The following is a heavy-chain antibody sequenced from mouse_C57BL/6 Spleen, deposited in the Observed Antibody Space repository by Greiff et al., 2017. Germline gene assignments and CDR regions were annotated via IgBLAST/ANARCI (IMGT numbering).Heavy chain of an antibody. CDR2: FHPYNDDT. V-gene: IGHV1-47*01. D-gene: IGHD2-4*01. J-gene: IGHJ4*01. Sequence: VKLQQSGAELVKPGASVKMSCKASGYTFTTYPIEWMKQNHGKSLEWIGNFHPYNDDTKYNEKFKGKATLTVEKSSSTVYLELSRLTSDDSAVYYCARGYYDYDPYYAMDYWGQGTSVTVSS. CDR3: ARGYYDYDPYYAMDY. CDR1: GYTFTTYP.